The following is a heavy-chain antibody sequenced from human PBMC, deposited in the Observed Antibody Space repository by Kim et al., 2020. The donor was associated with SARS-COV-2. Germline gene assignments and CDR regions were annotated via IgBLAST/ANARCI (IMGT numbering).Heavy chain of an antibody. J-gene: IGHJ4*02. CDR3: TTVELGKGWLVRDY. V-gene: IGHV3-15*01. CDR2: IKSKTDGGTT. D-gene: IGHD6-19*01. Sequence: GGSLRLSCAASGFTFSNAWMSWVRQAPGKGLEWVGRIKSKTDGGTTDYAAPVKGRFTISRDDSKNTLYLQMNSLKTEDTAVYYCTTVELGKGWLVRDYWGQGTLVTVSS. CDR1: GFTFSNAW.